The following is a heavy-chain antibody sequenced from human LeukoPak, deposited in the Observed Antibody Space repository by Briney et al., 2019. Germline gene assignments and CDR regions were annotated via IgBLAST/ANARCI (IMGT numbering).Heavy chain of an antibody. V-gene: IGHV1-46*01. CDR1: GYTFTSYY. J-gene: IGHJ6*03. D-gene: IGHD2-2*02. CDR3: ASKTNCSSTSCYTGFWDYYYYMDV. Sequence: ASVKVSCKASGYTFTSYYMHWVRQAPGQGLEWMGIINPSGGSTSYAQKFQGRVTMTRDTSTSTVYMELSSLRSEDTAVYYCASKTNCSSTSCYTGFWDYYYYMDVWGKGTTVTVSS. CDR2: INPSGGST.